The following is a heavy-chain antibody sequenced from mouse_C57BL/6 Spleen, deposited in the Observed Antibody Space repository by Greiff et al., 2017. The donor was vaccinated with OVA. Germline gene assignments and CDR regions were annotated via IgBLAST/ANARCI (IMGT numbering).Heavy chain of an antibody. CDR3: ARDLEIWFAY. CDR1: GYSITSGYY. J-gene: IGHJ3*01. Sequence: VQLKESGPGLVKPSQSLSLTCSVTGYSITSGYYWNWIRQFPGNKLEWMGYISYDGSNNYNPSLKNRISITRDTSKNQFFLKLNSVTTEDTATYYCARDLEIWFAYWGQGTLVTVSA. CDR2: ISYDGSN. V-gene: IGHV3-6*01.